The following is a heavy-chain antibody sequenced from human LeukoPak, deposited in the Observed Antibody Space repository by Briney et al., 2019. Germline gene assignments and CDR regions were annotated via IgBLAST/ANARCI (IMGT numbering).Heavy chain of an antibody. Sequence: PSETLSLTCTVSGGSISSSSYYWGWIRQPPGKGLEWIGSIYYSGSTYYNPSLKSRVTISVDTSKNQFSLKLSSVTAADTAVYYCARDPDGMVDYWGQGTLVTVSS. CDR3: ARDPDGMVDY. V-gene: IGHV4-39*07. CDR2: IYYSGST. J-gene: IGHJ4*02. D-gene: IGHD1-26*01. CDR1: GGSISSSSYY.